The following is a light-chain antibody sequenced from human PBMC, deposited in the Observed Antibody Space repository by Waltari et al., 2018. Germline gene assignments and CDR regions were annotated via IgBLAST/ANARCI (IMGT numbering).Light chain of an antibody. CDR1: SSNIGSNI. Sequence: QSVLTQPPSASGTPGQRVTISCSGSSSNIGSNIVNWYQQLPGTAPKLLIYSNNQRPSGVPDRVSGSKSGTSASLAISGLQSEDEADYYCAAWDDSLHGLLFGGGTKLTVL. V-gene: IGLV1-44*01. CDR2: SNN. J-gene: IGLJ3*02. CDR3: AAWDDSLHGLL.